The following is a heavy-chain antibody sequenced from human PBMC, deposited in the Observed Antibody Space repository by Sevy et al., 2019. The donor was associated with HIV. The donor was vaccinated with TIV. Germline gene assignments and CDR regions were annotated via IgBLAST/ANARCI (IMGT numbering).Heavy chain of an antibody. CDR1: GFTFSSYA. CDR2: ISYDGSNN. V-gene: IGHV3-30-3*01. Sequence: GGSLRLSCAASGFTFSSYAMHWVRQAPGKGLEWVAVISYDGSNNYYADSVKGRFTISRDNSKNTLYLQMNSLRAEDTAVYYCTRPMTQFYYYGMDVWGQGTTVTVSS. D-gene: IGHD2-21*02. CDR3: TRPMTQFYYYGMDV. J-gene: IGHJ6*02.